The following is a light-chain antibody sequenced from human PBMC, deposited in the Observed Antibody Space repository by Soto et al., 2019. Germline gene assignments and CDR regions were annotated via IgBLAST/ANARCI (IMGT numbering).Light chain of an antibody. CDR3: QEYNTYSYT. V-gene: IGKV1-5*03. CDR1: QSISTW. CDR2: KAS. Sequence: DLQMTQSPSTLSASVGDRVTFSCRASQSISTWLAWYQQKPGKAPKLLIYKASTLESGVPSRFSGSGSGTEFTLTISSLQPDDFGTYYCQEYNTYSYTFGQGTKLEIK. J-gene: IGKJ2*01.